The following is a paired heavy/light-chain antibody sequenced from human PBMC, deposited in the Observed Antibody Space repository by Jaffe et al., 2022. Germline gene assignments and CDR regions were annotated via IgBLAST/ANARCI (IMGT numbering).Light chain of an antibody. J-gene: IGLJ2*01. CDR2: EVT. Sequence: QSALTQPPSASGSPGQSVTISCTGTSSDIGGYKYVSWYQQHPGKAPKLLIYEVTKRPSGVPDRFSGSKSANTASLTVSGLQAEDEADYYCNSYAGANIVVFGGGTRLTVL. V-gene: IGLV2-8*01. CDR1: SSDIGGYKY. CDR3: NSYAGANIVV.
Heavy chain of an antibody. CDR1: GFTFSNYA. CDR2: ISDSGGST. Sequence: VQLLESGGGLVQPGGSLRLSCAASGFTFSNYAMSWVRQASGKGLEWVSGISDSGGSTYYADSVKGRFTISRDNSKNTLYLQMSSLRAEDTAVYYCAKCPLLAVRIAVAGPDYWGQGTLVTVSS. CDR3: AKCPLLAVRIAVAGPDY. J-gene: IGHJ4*02. V-gene: IGHV3-23*01. D-gene: IGHD6-19*01.